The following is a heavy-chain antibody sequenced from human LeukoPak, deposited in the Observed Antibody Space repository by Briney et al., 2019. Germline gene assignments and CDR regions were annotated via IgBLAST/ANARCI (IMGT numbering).Heavy chain of an antibody. CDR1: GGSISSSSDY. J-gene: IGHJ4*02. CDR3: ARVRVEVVAATSPVDY. D-gene: IGHD2-15*01. V-gene: IGHV4-39*07. CDR2: IYYHENT. Sequence: PSETLSLTCTVSGGSISSSSDYWGWIRQATGKGLEWIGSIYYHENTYYNSSLKSRVTISVDTSKNQFSLKLSSVTAADTAVYYCARVRVEVVAATSPVDYWGQGTLVTVSS.